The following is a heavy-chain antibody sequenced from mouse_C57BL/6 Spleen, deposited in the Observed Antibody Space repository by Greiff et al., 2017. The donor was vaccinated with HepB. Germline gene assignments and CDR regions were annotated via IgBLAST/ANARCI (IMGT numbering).Heavy chain of an antibody. J-gene: IGHJ2*01. V-gene: IGHV1-82*01. CDR1: GYAFSSSW. Sequence: VQLQQSGPELVKPGASVKISCKASGYAFSSSWMNWVKQRPGTGLEWIGRIYPGDGDTNYNGKFKGKATLTADKSSSTAYMQLSSLTSEDSAGYFCAIQGYYGSSFFDYWGQGTTLTVSS. D-gene: IGHD1-1*01. CDR3: AIQGYYGSSFFDY. CDR2: IYPGDGDT.